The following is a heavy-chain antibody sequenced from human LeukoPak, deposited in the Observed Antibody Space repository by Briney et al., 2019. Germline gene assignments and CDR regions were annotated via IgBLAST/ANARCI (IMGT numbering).Heavy chain of an antibody. CDR1: GGSISSSSYY. CDR3: ARDSMGSSGYSNI. V-gene: IGHV4-39*07. CDR2: IYYSGST. J-gene: IGHJ3*02. D-gene: IGHD3-22*01. Sequence: SETLSLTCTVSGGSISSSSYYWGWIRQPPGKGLEWIGSIYYSGSTYHNPSLKSRVTISVDTSKNQFSLKLSSVTAADTAVYYSARDSMGSSGYSNIWGQGTMVTVSS.